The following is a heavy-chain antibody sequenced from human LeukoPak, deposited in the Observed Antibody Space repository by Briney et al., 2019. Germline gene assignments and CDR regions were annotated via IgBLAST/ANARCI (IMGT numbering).Heavy chain of an antibody. CDR3: ATVDWNDVGYFDY. CDR2: YEPEDGET. V-gene: IGHV1-24*01. Sequence: GESLKNSCKGSGYSVTSYWIGGVRQAPGKGLEWMGGYEPEDGETIYAQKFQGRVTMTEDTSTDTAYMELSSLRSEDTAVYYCATVDWNDVGYFDYWGQGTLVTVSS. CDR1: GYSVTSYW. D-gene: IGHD1-1*01. J-gene: IGHJ4*02.